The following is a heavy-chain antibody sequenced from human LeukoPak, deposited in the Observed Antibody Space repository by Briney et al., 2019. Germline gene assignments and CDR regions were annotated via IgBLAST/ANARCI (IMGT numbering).Heavy chain of an antibody. V-gene: IGHV4-59*08. CDR2: IFFSGGT. Sequence: SETLSLTCSVSGGSIHAYYWAWTRQPPGKGLEWLGYIFFSGGTNYNASLKTRLTMSVDTSKNVCSLTLTSVTAADTAVYFCARIRDIGSNYGGPDAFDIWGQGTAVTVSS. J-gene: IGHJ3*02. D-gene: IGHD1-26*01. CDR3: ARIRDIGSNYGGPDAFDI. CDR1: GGSIHAYY.